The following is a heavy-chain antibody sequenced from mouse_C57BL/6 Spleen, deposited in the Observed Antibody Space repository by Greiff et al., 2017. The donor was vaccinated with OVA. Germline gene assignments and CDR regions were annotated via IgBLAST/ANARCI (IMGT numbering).Heavy chain of an antibody. D-gene: IGHD2-5*01. V-gene: IGHV5-16*01. CDR2: INYDGSST. CDR1: GFTFSDYY. Sequence: EVKLMESAGGLVQPGRSLKLSCTASGFTFSDYYMAWVRQVPEKGLEWVANINYDGSSTYYLDSLKSRFIISRDNAKNILYLQMSSLKSEDTATYYCARGAYYSNYFYAMDYWGQGTSVTVSS. CDR3: ARGAYYSNYFYAMDY. J-gene: IGHJ4*01.